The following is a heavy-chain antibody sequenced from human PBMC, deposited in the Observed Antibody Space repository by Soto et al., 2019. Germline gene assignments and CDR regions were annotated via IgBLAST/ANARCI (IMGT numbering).Heavy chain of an antibody. J-gene: IGHJ3*02. D-gene: IGHD6-6*01. V-gene: IGHV1-18*01. Sequence: ASVKVSCKASGYTFTSYGISWVRQAPGQGLEWMGGISAYNGNTNYAQKLQGRVTMTTDTSTSTAYMELRSMRSDDAAVYYCGRRLPSIAARDAFDIWGQGTMVTVSS. CDR1: GYTFTSYG. CDR3: GRRLPSIAARDAFDI. CDR2: ISAYNGNT.